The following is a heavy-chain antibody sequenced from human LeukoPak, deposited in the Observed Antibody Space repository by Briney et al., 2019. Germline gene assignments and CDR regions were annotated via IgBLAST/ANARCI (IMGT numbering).Heavy chain of an antibody. Sequence: PGESLRLSCAASGFSFTTYWMSWVRQAPGKGLEWVANIKQDGSEKYYVDSVKGRFTISRDNAKNSLYLQMNSLRAEDTAVYYCARDLYRVGATDYWGQGTLVTVSS. CDR3: ARDLYRVGATDY. D-gene: IGHD1-26*01. CDR2: IKQDGSEK. CDR1: GFSFTTYW. V-gene: IGHV3-7*01. J-gene: IGHJ4*02.